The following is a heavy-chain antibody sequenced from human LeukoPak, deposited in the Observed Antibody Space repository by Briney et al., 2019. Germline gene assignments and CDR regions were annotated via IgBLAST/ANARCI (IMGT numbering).Heavy chain of an antibody. Sequence: GGSLRLSCAASGFTFSSYWMSWVRQAPGKGLEWVANIKQDGSEKYYVDSVKGRFTISRDNAKNSLYLQMNSLRAEDTAVYYCARDGVYSSSWYSTFYYYYGMDVWGQGTTVTVSS. D-gene: IGHD6-13*01. V-gene: IGHV3-7*01. CDR2: IKQDGSEK. CDR1: GFTFSSYW. J-gene: IGHJ6*02. CDR3: ARDGVYSSSWYSTFYYYYGMDV.